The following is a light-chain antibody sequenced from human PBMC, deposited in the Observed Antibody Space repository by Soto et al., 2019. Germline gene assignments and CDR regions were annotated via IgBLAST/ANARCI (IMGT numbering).Light chain of an antibody. CDR1: QSVSSTY. Sequence: EIVLTQSPGTLSLSPGERATLSCRASQSVSSTYLAWYQQKPGQAPRLLIHGASSRATGIPDRFSGSGSGRDFTLTIRGLEPDDFAVYYCQQFGSSPFAFGQGTKLEIK. CDR3: QQFGSSPFA. CDR2: GAS. J-gene: IGKJ2*01. V-gene: IGKV3-20*01.